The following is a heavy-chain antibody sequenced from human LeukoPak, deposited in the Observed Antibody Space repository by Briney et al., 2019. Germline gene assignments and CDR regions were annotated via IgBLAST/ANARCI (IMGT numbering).Heavy chain of an antibody. J-gene: IGHJ6*03. CDR2: INPNSGGT. Sequence: ASVKVSCKASGYTFTGYYMHWVRQAPGQGLEWMGWINPNSGGTNYAQKLQGRVTMTTDTSTSTAYMELRSLRSDDTAVYYCARGVVVPARNRYYYYMDVWGKGTTVTVSS. CDR3: ARGVVVPARNRYYYYMDV. V-gene: IGHV1-2*02. CDR1: GYTFTGYY. D-gene: IGHD2-2*01.